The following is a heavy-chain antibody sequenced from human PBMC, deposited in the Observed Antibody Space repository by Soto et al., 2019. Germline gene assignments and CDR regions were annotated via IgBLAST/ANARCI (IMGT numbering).Heavy chain of an antibody. V-gene: IGHV1-69*12. D-gene: IGHD6-25*01. CDR1: VGTFSSYA. CDR2: IIPIFGTA. J-gene: IGHJ4*02. CDR3: ARVSAATLLVPFDY. Sequence: QVQLVQSGAEVKKPGSSVKVSCKASVGTFSSYAISWVRQAPGQGLEWMGGIIPIFGTANYAQKFQGRVTITADESTSTAYMELSSLRSEDTAVYYCARVSAATLLVPFDYWGQGTLVTVSS.